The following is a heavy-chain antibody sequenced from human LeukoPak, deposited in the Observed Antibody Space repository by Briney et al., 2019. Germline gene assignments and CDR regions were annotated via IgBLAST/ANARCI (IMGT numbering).Heavy chain of an antibody. CDR2: INPNSGGT. Sequence: ASVKVSCKASGYSFTGYYTQWVRQAPGQGLEWMGWINPNSGGTKYAQKFQGRVSMTRDTSISTAYMELSRLRSDGTAVYYCVRGLSCSNNVCSTDIDYWGKGTLVTVS. V-gene: IGHV1-2*02. CDR3: VRGLSCSNNVCSTDIDY. D-gene: IGHD2-8*01. J-gene: IGHJ4*02. CDR1: GYSFTGYY.